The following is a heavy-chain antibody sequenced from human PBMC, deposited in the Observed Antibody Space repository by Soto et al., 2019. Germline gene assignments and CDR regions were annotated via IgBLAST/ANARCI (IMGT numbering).Heavy chain of an antibody. CDR1: GFTFSSYA. D-gene: IGHD5-12*01. CDR2: ISGSGGRT. V-gene: IGHV3-23*01. Sequence: PGGSLRLSCAASGFTFSSYAMSWVRQAPGKGLEWVSAISGSGGRTYYADSVKGRFTISRDNSKNTLYLQMNSLRAEDTAVYYCAKAQMATSLYYYGMDVWGQGPPLAVSS. J-gene: IGHJ6*02. CDR3: AKAQMATSLYYYGMDV.